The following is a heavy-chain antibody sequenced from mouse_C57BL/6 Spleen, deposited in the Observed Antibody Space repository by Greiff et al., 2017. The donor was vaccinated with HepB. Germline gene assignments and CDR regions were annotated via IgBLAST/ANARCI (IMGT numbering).Heavy chain of an antibody. Sequence: VQLQQPGAELVKPGASVKMSCKASGYTFTSYWITWVKQRPGQGLEWIGDIYPGSGSTNYNEKFKSKATLTVDTSSSTAYMQLSSLTSEDSAVYYCARDNYYGSHFDYWGQGTTLTVSS. CDR1: GYTFTSYW. V-gene: IGHV1-55*01. CDR3: ARDNYYGSHFDY. J-gene: IGHJ2*01. D-gene: IGHD1-1*01. CDR2: IYPGSGST.